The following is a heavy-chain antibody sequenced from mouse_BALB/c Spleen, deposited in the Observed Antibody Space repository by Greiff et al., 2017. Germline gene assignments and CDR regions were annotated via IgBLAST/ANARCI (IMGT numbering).Heavy chain of an antibody. CDR2: ILPGSGST. CDR3: ATGGYYGYWYFDV. CDR1: GYTFSSYW. J-gene: IGHJ1*01. V-gene: IGHV1-9*01. D-gene: IGHD1-1*01. Sequence: VQLQESGAELMKPGASVKISCKATGYTFSSYWIEWVKQRPGHGLEWIGEILPGSGSTNYNEKFKGKATFTADTSSNTAYMQLSSLTSEDSAVYYCATGGYYGYWYFDVWGAGTTVTVSS.